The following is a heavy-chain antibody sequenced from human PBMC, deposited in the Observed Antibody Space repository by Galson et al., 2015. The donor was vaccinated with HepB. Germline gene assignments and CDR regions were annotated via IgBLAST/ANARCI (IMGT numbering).Heavy chain of an antibody. D-gene: IGHD4-23*01. CDR1: GYAFTKYF. Sequence: SVKVSCKASGYAFTKYFIHWVRQAPGQGLEWMGIINPDGGSTTYAQEFQGRVAISTDTSTSTIYMDLSSLRSEDTAVYYCARGGLYGGNSVQNWGQGTLVTVSS. J-gene: IGHJ1*01. CDR2: INPDGGST. CDR3: ARGGLYGGNSVQN. V-gene: IGHV1-46*01.